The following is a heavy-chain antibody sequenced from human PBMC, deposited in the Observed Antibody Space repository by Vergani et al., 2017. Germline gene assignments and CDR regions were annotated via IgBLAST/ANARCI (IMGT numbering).Heavy chain of an antibody. V-gene: IGHV4-34*01. CDR1: GGSFSGYY. J-gene: IGHJ4*02. D-gene: IGHD6-19*01. CDR2: INHSGST. Sequence: QVQLQQWGAGLLKPSETLSLTCAVYGGSFSGYYWSWIRQPPGKGLEWIGEINHSGSTNYNPSLKNRVTISVDTSKNQFSLKLSSVTAADTAVYYCARGDSSVWYGYWGQGTLVTVSS. CDR3: ARGDSSVWYGY.